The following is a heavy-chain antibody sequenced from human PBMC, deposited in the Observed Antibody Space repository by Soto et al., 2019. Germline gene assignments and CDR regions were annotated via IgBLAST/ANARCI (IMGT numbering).Heavy chain of an antibody. CDR2: INHSGST. Sequence: QVQLQQWGAGLLKPSATLSLTCAVYGGSFSGYYWSWIRQPPGKGLEWIGEINHSGSTNYNPSLKDLVAISVDTTKNQFSLKLSSVTAADTAVYYGARGSARYCSSTSCPFPEQGFDYWGQGTLVTVSS. D-gene: IGHD2-2*01. J-gene: IGHJ4*02. V-gene: IGHV4-34*01. CDR3: ARGSARYCSSTSCPFPEQGFDY. CDR1: GGSFSGYY.